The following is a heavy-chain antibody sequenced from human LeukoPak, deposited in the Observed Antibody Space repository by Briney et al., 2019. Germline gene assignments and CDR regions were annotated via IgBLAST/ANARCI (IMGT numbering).Heavy chain of an antibody. Sequence: GGSLRLSCAASGFIFRNYAMSWVRQAPGKGLEWVSAITGSGGSTYYADSVKGRFTISRDNSKNTLYVEMNTLRAEDTAVYYCAKWGDYDILSGYYVSDFWGQGTLVTVSS. J-gene: IGHJ4*02. V-gene: IGHV3-23*01. CDR2: ITGSGGST. CDR1: GFIFRNYA. D-gene: IGHD3-9*01. CDR3: AKWGDYDILSGYYVSDF.